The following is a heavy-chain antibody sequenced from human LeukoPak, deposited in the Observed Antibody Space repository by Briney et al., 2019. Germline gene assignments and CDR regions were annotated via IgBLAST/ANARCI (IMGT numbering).Heavy chain of an antibody. D-gene: IGHD4/OR15-4a*01. CDR1: GVTFGTYD. CDR2: IRFDGGDK. J-gene: IGHJ6*03. Sequence: GGSLRLSCVASGVTFGTYDLHWVRQAPGKGLEWVAFIRFDGGDKYYADSVKGRFTVSRDNSKNTLYLQMNSLRIEDTAMYYCAKVLPLTFYYMDVWGKGTTVTVSS. V-gene: IGHV3-30*02. CDR3: AKVLPLTFYYMDV.